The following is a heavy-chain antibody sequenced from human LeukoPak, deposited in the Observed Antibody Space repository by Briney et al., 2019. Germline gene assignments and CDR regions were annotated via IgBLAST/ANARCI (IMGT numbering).Heavy chain of an antibody. CDR2: IYYSGST. CDR3: ASGTYYFDY. Sequence: SETLSLTCTVSGASISTYYWSWIRQPPGKALEWIGYIYYSGSTKYNPSLKSRATISVDTSKNQFSLKLSSVTAADTAVYYCASGTYYFDYWGQGTLVTVSS. D-gene: IGHD1-26*01. CDR1: GASISTYY. V-gene: IGHV4-59*08. J-gene: IGHJ4*02.